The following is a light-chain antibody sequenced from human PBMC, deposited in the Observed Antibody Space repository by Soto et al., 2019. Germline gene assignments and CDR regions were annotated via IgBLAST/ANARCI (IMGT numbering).Light chain of an antibody. V-gene: IGKV3-15*01. Sequence: DIVMTQSPAILSVSLGERATLSCLASQSISDNLAWYQQRSGQAPRLLIYGASTRATGVPARFSGSGSGTEFTLTTSRLQSDDFAIFYCQRYKSWPPLTFGGGTKVE. CDR2: GAS. CDR3: QRYKSWPPLT. J-gene: IGKJ4*01. CDR1: QSISDN.